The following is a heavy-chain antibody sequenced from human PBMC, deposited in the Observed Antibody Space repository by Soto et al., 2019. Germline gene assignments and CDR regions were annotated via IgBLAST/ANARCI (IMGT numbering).Heavy chain of an antibody. V-gene: IGHV1-18*01. CDR1: GYSFTHYG. CDR2: INAYVGET. J-gene: IGHJ4*02. Sequence: QLQLVQSGAEVKKPGASEKVSSKASGYSFTHYGITWVRQAPGQGLEWTGWINAYVGETKSAQKYEGRVTVTMDTSTNTAYLELRSLRSDDTAVYYCARGDGDTLDYWGQGTLVRVSA. CDR3: ARGDGDTLDY.